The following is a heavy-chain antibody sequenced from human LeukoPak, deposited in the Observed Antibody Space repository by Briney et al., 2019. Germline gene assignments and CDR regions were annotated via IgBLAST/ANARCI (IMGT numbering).Heavy chain of an antibody. V-gene: IGHV1-3*04. CDR1: GYTFTTYA. D-gene: IGHD6-6*01. J-gene: IGHJ3*02. CDR3: ARDRSSFSYAFDI. CDR2: ISTYNDDR. Sequence: ASVKVSFTASGYTFTTYAIHWVRQAPGQGLEWMGWISTYNDDRKYSPKFRGTVTITTDTSASTAYLELSSLRSEDTAVYYCARDRSSFSYAFDIWGQGTMVTVSS.